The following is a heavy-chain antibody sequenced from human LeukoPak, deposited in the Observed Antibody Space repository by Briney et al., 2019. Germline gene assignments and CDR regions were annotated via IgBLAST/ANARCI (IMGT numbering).Heavy chain of an antibody. Sequence: ASVKVSCKASGYTFTSYYMHWVRQAPGQGLEWMGIINPSGGSTSYAQKFQGRVTMTRDTSTSTVYMELSSLRSDDTAVYYCARDGGKCGGDCYGNWFDPWGQGTLVTVSS. CDR2: INPSGGST. J-gene: IGHJ5*02. V-gene: IGHV1-46*01. CDR1: GYTFTSYY. D-gene: IGHD2-21*01. CDR3: ARDGGKCGGDCYGNWFDP.